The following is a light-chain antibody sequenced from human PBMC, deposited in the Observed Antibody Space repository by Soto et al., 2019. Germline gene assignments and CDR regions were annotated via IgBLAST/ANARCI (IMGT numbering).Light chain of an antibody. CDR2: DAS. V-gene: IGKV3-11*01. CDR1: QSVSSY. Sequence: EIVLTQSPGTLSLSPGERATFSCRASQSVSSYLAWYQQKPGQAPRLLIYDASSRATGIPARFSGSGSGTDFTLTISSLEPEDFAVYYCQQYNEWPPFTFGQGTRLEIK. CDR3: QQYNEWPPFT. J-gene: IGKJ5*01.